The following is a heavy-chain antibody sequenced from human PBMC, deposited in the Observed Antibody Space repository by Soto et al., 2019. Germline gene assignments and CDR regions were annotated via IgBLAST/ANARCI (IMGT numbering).Heavy chain of an antibody. J-gene: IGHJ6*03. CDR1: GFTVSSNY. D-gene: IGHD2-2*01. CDR2: IYSGGST. CDR3: ARVLVVVPAAMRYYYYYYMDV. Sequence: PGGSLRLSCAASGFTVSSNYMSWVRQAPGKGLEWVSVIYSGGSTYYADSVKGRFTISRDNSKNTLYLQMNSLRAEDTAVYYCARVLVVVPAAMRYYYYYYMDVWGKGTTVTVSS. V-gene: IGHV3-66*01.